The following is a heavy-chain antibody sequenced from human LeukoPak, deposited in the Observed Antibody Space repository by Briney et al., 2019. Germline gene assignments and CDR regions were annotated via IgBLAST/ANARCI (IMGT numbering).Heavy chain of an antibody. CDR1: GGSISSYY. J-gene: IGHJ2*01. V-gene: IGHV4-59*01. CDR3: ARDYPTVGWYFDL. D-gene: IGHD1-1*01. Sequence: SETLSLTCTVSGGSISSYYWSWIRQPPGKGLEWIGYIYYSGSTNYNPSLKSRVTISVDTSKNQFSLKLSSVTAADTAVYYCARDYPTVGWYFDLWGRGTLVTVSS. CDR2: IYYSGST.